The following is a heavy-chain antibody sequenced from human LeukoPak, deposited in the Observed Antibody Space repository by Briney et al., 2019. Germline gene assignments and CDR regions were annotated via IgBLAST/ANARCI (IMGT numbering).Heavy chain of an antibody. Sequence: GGSLRLSCAASGFTFDDYGMSWVRQAPGKGLEWVANIKQDGSEKYYVDSVKGRFTISRDNAKNSLYLQMNSLRAEDTAVYYCARVSPNTVTTLRYFDYWGQGTLVTVSS. D-gene: IGHD4-17*01. CDR1: GFTFDDYG. CDR3: ARVSPNTVTTLRYFDY. CDR2: IKQDGSEK. J-gene: IGHJ4*02. V-gene: IGHV3-7*01.